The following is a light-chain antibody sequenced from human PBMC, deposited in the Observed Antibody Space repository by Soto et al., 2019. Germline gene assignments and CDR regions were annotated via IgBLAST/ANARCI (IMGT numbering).Light chain of an antibody. V-gene: IGKV1-33*01. J-gene: IGKJ3*01. Sequence: DIQMTQSPSSLSASVGDRVTITCQASQDISNYLNWYQQKPGKAPKLLMYDAYNSETGVPSRFNGSGSGTDFAFTISSLQPEDIATYYCQQYGKLPLTFGPGTKVDIK. CDR1: QDISNY. CDR2: DAY. CDR3: QQYGKLPLT.